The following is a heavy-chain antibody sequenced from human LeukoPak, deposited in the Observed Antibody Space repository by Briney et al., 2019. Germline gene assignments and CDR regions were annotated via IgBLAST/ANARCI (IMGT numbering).Heavy chain of an antibody. CDR3: ARVGAAAGDDAFDI. J-gene: IGHJ3*02. CDR1: GGSISSAEYY. Sequence: SETLSLTCTVSGGSISSAEYYWTWIRQPPGKGLEWIGYISHSGGTYYNSSLLSRVTISSDTSKNQFFLTLASVTAADTAVYYCARVGAAAGDDAFDIWGQGTMVTVSS. V-gene: IGHV4-30-2*01. D-gene: IGHD6-13*01. CDR2: ISHSGGT.